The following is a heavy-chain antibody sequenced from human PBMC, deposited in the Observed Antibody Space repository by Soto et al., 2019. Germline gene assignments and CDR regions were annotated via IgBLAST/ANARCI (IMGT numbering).Heavy chain of an antibody. CDR3: AKDHSGNPPRSDYYYGMDV. D-gene: IGHD1-26*01. Sequence: PGGSLRLSCAASGFTFSSYWMSWVRQAPGKGLEWVANIKRDGSEKYYADSVKGRFTISRDNSKNTLYLQMNSLRAEDTAVYYCAKDHSGNPPRSDYYYGMDVWGQGTTVTVSS. CDR2: IKRDGSEK. J-gene: IGHJ6*02. V-gene: IGHV3-7*01. CDR1: GFTFSSYW.